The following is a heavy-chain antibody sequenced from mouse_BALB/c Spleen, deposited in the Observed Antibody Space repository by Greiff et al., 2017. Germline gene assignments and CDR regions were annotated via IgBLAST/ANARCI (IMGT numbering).Heavy chain of an antibody. J-gene: IGHJ3*01. V-gene: IGHV5-6-5*01. CDR2: ISSGGST. Sequence: EVNLVESGGGLVKPGGSLKLSCAASGFTFSSYAMSWVRQTPEKRLEWVASISSGGSTYYPDSVKGRFTISRDNARNILYLQMSSLRSEDTAMYYCARGRDYGYGGFAYWGQGTLVTVSA. D-gene: IGHD2-2*01. CDR3: ARGRDYGYGGFAY. CDR1: GFTFSSYA.